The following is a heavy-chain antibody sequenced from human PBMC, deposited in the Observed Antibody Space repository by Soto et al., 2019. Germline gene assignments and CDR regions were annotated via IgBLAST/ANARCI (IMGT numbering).Heavy chain of an antibody. CDR2: ISYDGSNK. J-gene: IGHJ4*02. CDR1: GFTFSSYG. V-gene: IGHV3-30*18. D-gene: IGHD3-22*01. Sequence: QVQLVESGGGVVQPGRSLRLSCAASGFTFSSYGMHWVRQAPGKGLEWVAVISYDGSNKYYADSVKGRFTISRDNSKNTLYLQMNSLRAEDTAVYYCAKDPHYYYDSSGDFDYWGQGTLVTVSS. CDR3: AKDPHYYYDSSGDFDY.